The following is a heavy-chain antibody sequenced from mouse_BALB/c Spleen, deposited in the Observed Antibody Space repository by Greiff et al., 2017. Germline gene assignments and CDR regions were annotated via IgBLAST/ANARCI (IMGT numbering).Heavy chain of an antibody. CDR2: ISSGGGST. CDR3: ARNRYDDAYYAMDY. CDR1: GFAFSSYD. J-gene: IGHJ4*01. V-gene: IGHV5-12-1*01. D-gene: IGHD2-14*01. Sequence: EVKVEESGGGLVKPGGSLKLSCAASGFAFSSYDMSWVRQTPEKRLEWVAYISSGGGSTYYPDTVKGRFTISRDNAKNTLYLQMSSLKSEDTAMYYCARNRYDDAYYAMDYWGQGTSVTVSS.